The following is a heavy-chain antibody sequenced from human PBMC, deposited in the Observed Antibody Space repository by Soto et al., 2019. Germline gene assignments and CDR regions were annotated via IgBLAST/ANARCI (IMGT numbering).Heavy chain of an antibody. CDR2: ISAYNGNT. J-gene: IGHJ3*02. CDR3: ARDPQFDDAFDI. Sequence: GASVKVSCKASGYTFTSYGISWVRQAPGQGLEWMGWISAYNGNTNYAQKLQGRVTMTTDTSTSTAYMELNSLRAEDTAVYYCARDPQFDDAFDIWGQGTMVTVSS. V-gene: IGHV1-18*01. CDR1: GYTFTSYG. D-gene: IGHD3-16*01.